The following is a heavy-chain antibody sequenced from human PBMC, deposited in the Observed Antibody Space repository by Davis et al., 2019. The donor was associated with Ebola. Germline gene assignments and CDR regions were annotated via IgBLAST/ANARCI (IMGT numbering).Heavy chain of an antibody. V-gene: IGHV4-59*08. Sequence: GSLRLSCTVSGGSISSYYWSWIRQPPGKGLKWIGYIYYSGSTNYNPSLKSRVTISVDTSKNQFSLKLSSVTAGDTAVYYCARVYYDILTGYTPFDYWGQGTLVTVSS. D-gene: IGHD3-9*01. CDR2: IYYSGST. CDR1: GGSISSYY. CDR3: ARVYYDILTGYTPFDY. J-gene: IGHJ4*02.